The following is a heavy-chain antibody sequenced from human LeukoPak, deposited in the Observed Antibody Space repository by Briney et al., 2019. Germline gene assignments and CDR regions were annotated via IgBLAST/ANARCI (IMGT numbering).Heavy chain of an antibody. CDR3: ARGSGYDYPFDY. J-gene: IGHJ4*02. Sequence: SETLSLTCTVSGGSISSYYWSWIRQPPGKGLEWIGYIYYSGTTNYNPSLKSRVTISVDRSKNQFSLKLSSVTAADTAVYYCARGSGYDYPFDYWGQETLVTVSS. CDR2: IYYSGTT. V-gene: IGHV4-59*12. D-gene: IGHD5-12*01. CDR1: GGSISSYY.